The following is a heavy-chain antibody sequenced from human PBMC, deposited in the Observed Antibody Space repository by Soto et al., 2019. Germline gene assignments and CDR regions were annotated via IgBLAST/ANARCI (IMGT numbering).Heavy chain of an antibody. D-gene: IGHD2-2*01. Sequence: QMQLVQSGAEVKKTGSSVKVSCKASGYTFTYRYLHWVRQAPGQALEWMGWITPFNGNTNYAQKFQDRVTITRDRSMSTAYMELSSQRSEDTAMYYCACSSSLIPLDYWGQGTLVTVSS. J-gene: IGHJ4*02. V-gene: IGHV1-45*02. CDR3: ACSSSLIPLDY. CDR1: GYTFTYRY. CDR2: ITPFNGNT.